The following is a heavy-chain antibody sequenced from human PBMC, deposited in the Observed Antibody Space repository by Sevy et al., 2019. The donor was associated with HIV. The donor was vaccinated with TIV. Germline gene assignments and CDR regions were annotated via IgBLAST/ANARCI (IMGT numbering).Heavy chain of an antibody. J-gene: IGHJ4*02. CDR2: FDPEDGET. V-gene: IGHV1-24*01. CDR1: GYTLTELS. D-gene: IGHD6-19*01. CDR3: ATGDPIAVAVRLIDY. Sequence: ASVTVSCKVSGYTLTELSMHWVRQAPGKGLEWMGGFDPEDGETIYAQKFQGRVTMTEDTSTDTAYMELSSLRSEDTAVYYCATGDPIAVAVRLIDYWGQGTLVTVSS.